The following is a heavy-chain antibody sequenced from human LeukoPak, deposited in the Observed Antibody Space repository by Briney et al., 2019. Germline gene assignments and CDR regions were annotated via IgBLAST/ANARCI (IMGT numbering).Heavy chain of an antibody. Sequence: PRGSLRLSCAASGFTFSSYGMHWVRQAPGKGLEWVAVIWYDGSNKYYADSVKGRFTISRDNSKNTLYLQMNSLRAEDTAVYYCARDPAVIYFPIRYFDLWGRGTLVTVSS. D-gene: IGHD2-21*01. CDR2: IWYDGSNK. CDR3: ARDPAVIYFPIRYFDL. V-gene: IGHV3-33*01. CDR1: GFTFSSYG. J-gene: IGHJ2*01.